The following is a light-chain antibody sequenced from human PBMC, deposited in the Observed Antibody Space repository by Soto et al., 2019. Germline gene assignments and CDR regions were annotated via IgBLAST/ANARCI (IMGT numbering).Light chain of an antibody. CDR1: QSMSSG. CDR2: DAS. CDR3: QQYNSYSVT. V-gene: IGKV1-5*01. J-gene: IGKJ1*01. Sequence: DIQMTQSPSTLSASVGDRVTITCRASQSMSSGLAWYQQKPGKAPKLLIYDASSLESGVQSRFSGSGYGTEFTLTISSLQPDDFATYYCQQYNSYSVTFGQGTKVESK.